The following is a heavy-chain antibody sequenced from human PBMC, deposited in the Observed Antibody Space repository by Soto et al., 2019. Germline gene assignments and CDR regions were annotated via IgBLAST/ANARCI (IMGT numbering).Heavy chain of an antibody. CDR2: ISGYNGNT. V-gene: IGHV1-18*01. CDR1: GYTFNMHG. CDR3: XXXXXXXXXXXXXXXEFDC. J-gene: IGHJ4*02. Sequence: QVQLVQSGPEEKKPGASVKVSCKASGYTFNMHGISWVRQAPGQGLEWMGWISGYNGNTDYAQKLQGRVTLTTDTXXXXXXXXXXXXXXXXXXXXXXXXXXXXXXXXXXXXXEFDCWGQGTLVTVSS.